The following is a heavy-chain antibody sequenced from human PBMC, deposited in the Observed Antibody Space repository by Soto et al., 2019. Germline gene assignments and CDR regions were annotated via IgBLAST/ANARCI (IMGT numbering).Heavy chain of an antibody. CDR3: ARGRGSYGYGMDV. CDR1: GVTFSSYG. Sequence: QVQLVESGGGVVQPGRSLRLSCAASGVTFSSYGMHWVRQAPGKRLEWVAVIWYDGSNKYYADSVKGRFTISRDNSKNTLSLQMNSLRAEDTAVYYCARGRGSYGYGMDVWGQGTTVTVSS. J-gene: IGHJ6*02. D-gene: IGHD1-26*01. CDR2: IWYDGSNK. V-gene: IGHV3-33*01.